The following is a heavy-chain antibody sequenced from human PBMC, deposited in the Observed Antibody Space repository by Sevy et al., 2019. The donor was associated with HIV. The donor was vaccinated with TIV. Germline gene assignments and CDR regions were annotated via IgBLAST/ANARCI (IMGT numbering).Heavy chain of an antibody. CDR2: ISYDESK. J-gene: IGHJ4*02. V-gene: IGHV3-30*04. Sequence: GGSLRLSCAASEITFSTAIIHWVRQAPGKGLEWVAAISYDESKYYADSVKGRLTIFRDSSKNTVYLEMSSLRTEDTAVYYCAKEVGTSGRCGYFNYWGQGTLVTVSS. CDR3: AKEVGTSGRCGYFNY. D-gene: IGHD6-19*01. CDR1: EITFSTAI.